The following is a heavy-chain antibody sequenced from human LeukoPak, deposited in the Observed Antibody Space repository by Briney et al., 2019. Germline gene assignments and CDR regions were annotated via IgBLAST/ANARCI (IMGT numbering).Heavy chain of an antibody. D-gene: IGHD3-3*01. V-gene: IGHV4-30-2*01. J-gene: IGHJ4*02. CDR3: ARSSGTNYDFWSGYYNGPGLTWDY. CDR1: GGSISSGGYS. CDR2: IYHSGST. Sequence: PSETLSLTCAVSGGSISSGGYSWSWIRQPPGKGLEWIGYIYHSGSTYYNPSLKSRVTISIDRSKNQFSLKLSSVTAADTAVYYCARSSGTNYDFWSGYYNGPGLTWDYWGQGTLVTVSS.